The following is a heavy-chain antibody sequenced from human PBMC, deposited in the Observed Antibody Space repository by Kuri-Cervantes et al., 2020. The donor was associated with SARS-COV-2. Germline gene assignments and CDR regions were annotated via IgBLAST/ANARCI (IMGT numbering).Heavy chain of an antibody. CDR1: GFTFRGHD. Sequence: GESLKISCAASGFTFRGHDMTWVRQASGGGLEWISAIRGHDDTTHYADFVKGRFTISRDDSKNTLFLQMNSLRAEDTALYYCVKGAWGDYWGQGTQVT. V-gene: IGHV3-23*01. D-gene: IGHD7-27*01. CDR3: VKGAWGDY. J-gene: IGHJ4*02. CDR2: IRGHDDTT.